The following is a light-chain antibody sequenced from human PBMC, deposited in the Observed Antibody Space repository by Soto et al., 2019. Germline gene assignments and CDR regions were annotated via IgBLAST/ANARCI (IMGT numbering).Light chain of an antibody. CDR3: SSYSSSATPYV. Sequence: QSVLTQPPSVSGSPGQSVTISCTGTSTDFVGYNRVSWYQQPPGTAPKLMIYEVSKRPSGVPDRFSGSKSGNAAFLTISGLQAEDEADYYCSSYSSSATPYVFGTGTKVTVL. CDR2: EVS. J-gene: IGLJ1*01. CDR1: STDFVGYNR. V-gene: IGLV2-18*02.